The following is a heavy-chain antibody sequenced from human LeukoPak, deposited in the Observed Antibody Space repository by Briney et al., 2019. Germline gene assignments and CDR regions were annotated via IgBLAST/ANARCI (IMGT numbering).Heavy chain of an antibody. D-gene: IGHD2-15*01. CDR2: ISAYNGNT. J-gene: IGHJ4*02. CDR3: ARGEGYCSGGSCLLFDY. Sequence: GASVKVSCKASGYTFTSYGISWVRQAPGQGLEWMGWISAYNGNTNYAQKLQGRVTMTTDTSTSTAYMELRGLRSDDTAVYYCARGEGYCSGGSCLLFDYWGQGTLVTVSS. V-gene: IGHV1-18*01. CDR1: GYTFTSYG.